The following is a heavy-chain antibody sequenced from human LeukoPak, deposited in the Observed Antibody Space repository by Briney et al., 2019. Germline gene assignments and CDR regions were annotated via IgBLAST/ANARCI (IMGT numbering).Heavy chain of an antibody. CDR2: INHSGST. D-gene: IGHD3-22*01. CDR1: GGSFSGYY. CDR3: ANFYDSSGYYPAY. V-gene: IGHV4-34*01. J-gene: IGHJ4*02. Sequence: PSETLSLTCAVYGGSFSGYYWSWIRQPPGKGLEWIGEINHSGSTNYNPSLKSRVTISVDTSKNQFSLKLSSVTAADTAVYYCANFYDSSGYYPAYWGQGTLVTVSS.